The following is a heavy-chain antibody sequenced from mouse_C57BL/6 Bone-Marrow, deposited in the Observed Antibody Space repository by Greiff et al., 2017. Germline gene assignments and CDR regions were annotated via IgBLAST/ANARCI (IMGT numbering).Heavy chain of an antibody. CDR2: INPNNGGT. J-gene: IGHJ1*03. CDR3: ARNYDESLYFDV. V-gene: IGHV1-26*01. D-gene: IGHD2-4*01. Sequence: EVQLQQSGPELVKPGASVKISCKASGYTFTDYYMNWVKQSHGKSLEWIGDINPNNGGTSYNQKFKGKATLTVDKSSSTAYMELRSLTSEDSAVYYCARNYDESLYFDVWGTGTTVTVSS. CDR1: GYTFTDYY.